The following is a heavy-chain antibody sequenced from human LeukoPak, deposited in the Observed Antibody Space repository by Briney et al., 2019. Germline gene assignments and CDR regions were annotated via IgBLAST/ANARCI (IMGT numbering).Heavy chain of an antibody. J-gene: IGHJ6*03. CDR1: GFTFSRYW. CDR2: IKQDGSEK. V-gene: IGHV3-7*01. Sequence: GGSLRLSCAASGFTFSRYWMSWVRQAPGKGLEWVANIKQDGSEKYYVDSVKGRFTISRGNAKNSLYLQMNSLRAEDTAVYYCARDTYHYYYMDVWGKGTTVTVSS. CDR3: ARDTYHYYYMDV.